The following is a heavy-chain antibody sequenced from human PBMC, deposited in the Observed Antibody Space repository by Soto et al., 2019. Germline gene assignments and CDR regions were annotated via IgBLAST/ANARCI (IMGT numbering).Heavy chain of an antibody. CDR2: ISAYNGNT. Sequence: QVQLVQSGAEVKKPGASVKVSCKASGYTFTSYGISWVRQAPGQGLEWMGWISAYNGNTNYAQKLQGRVTMTTDTSPSTAYMGVRSLRSDETAVYYCARGDGLRYFDWLLGGGVFDYWGQGTLVTVSS. CDR3: ARGDGLRYFDWLLGGGVFDY. J-gene: IGHJ4*02. D-gene: IGHD3-9*01. V-gene: IGHV1-18*01. CDR1: GYTFTSYG.